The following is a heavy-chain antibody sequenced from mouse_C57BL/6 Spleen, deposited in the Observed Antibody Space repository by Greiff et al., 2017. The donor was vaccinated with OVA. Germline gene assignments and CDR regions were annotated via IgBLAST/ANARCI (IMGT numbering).Heavy chain of an antibody. J-gene: IGHJ2*01. CDR3: AREPYGSSYYFDY. Sequence: QVQLQQSGAELVKPGASVKISCKASGYAFSSYWMNWVKQRPGKGLEWIGQIYPGDGDTTYNGKFKGKATLTADKSSSTAYMQLSSLTSEDSAVYFCAREPYGSSYYFDYWGQGTTLTVSS. CDR1: GYAFSSYW. D-gene: IGHD1-1*01. CDR2: IYPGDGDT. V-gene: IGHV1-80*01.